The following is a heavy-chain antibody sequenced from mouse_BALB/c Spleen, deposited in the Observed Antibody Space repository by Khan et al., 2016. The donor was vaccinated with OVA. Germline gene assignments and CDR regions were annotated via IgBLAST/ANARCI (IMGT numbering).Heavy chain of an antibody. V-gene: IGHV14-1*02. J-gene: IGHJ3*01. CDR2: IDPENGNT. D-gene: IGHD2-3*01. CDR3: ARDGYSPWFAY. Sequence: VQLKESGAELVRPGALVNLSCKASGFNIKDCYMHWVKQRPEQGLVWIGRIDPENGNTIYDPKFQGKASITSDTSSNTAYLQLSSLTSEDTAVYYCARDGYSPWFAYWGQGTLVTVSA. CDR1: GFNIKDCY.